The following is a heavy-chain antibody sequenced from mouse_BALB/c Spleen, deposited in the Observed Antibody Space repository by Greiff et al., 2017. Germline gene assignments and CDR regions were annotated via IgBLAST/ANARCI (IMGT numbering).Heavy chain of an antibody. V-gene: IGHV1-9*01. CDR1: GYTFSSYW. CDR2: ILPGSGST. D-gene: IGHD1-3*01. Sequence: VQLQQSGAELMKPGASVKISCKATGYTFSSYWIEWVKQRPGHGLEWIGEILPGSGSTNYNEKFKGKATFTADTSSNTAYMQLSSLTSEDSAVYYCARIHGSSFYAMDYWGQGTSVTVSS. J-gene: IGHJ4*01. CDR3: ARIHGSSFYAMDY.